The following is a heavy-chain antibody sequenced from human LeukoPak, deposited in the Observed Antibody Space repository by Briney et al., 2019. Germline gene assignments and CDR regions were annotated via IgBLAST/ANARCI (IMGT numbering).Heavy chain of an antibody. CDR3: ARGMFDNSGHYYYFYYALDV. D-gene: IGHD3-22*01. CDR1: GYTFTSYY. CDR2: INPSGGST. Sequence: ASVKVSCKASGYTFTSYYMHWVRQAPGQGLEWMGIINPSGGSTSYAQKFQGRVTMTRDTSTSTVYMELRSLRSEDTAVYFCARGMFDNSGHYYYFYYALDVWGQGTTVTVSS. J-gene: IGHJ6*02. V-gene: IGHV1-46*01.